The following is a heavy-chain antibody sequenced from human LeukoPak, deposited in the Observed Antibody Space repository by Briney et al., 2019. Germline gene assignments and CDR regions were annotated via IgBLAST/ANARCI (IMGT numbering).Heavy chain of an antibody. CDR2: ISSSSSYI. CDR1: GFTLSSYS. D-gene: IGHD4-17*01. J-gene: IGHJ4*02. CDR3: ARGDPTVTTKQNFDY. V-gene: IGHV3-21*01. Sequence: GGSLRLSCAASGFTLSSYSMNWVRQAPGKGLEWVSSISSSSSYIYYADSVQGRFTISRDNAKNSLYLQMNSLRVEDTAVYYCARGDPTVTTKQNFDYWGQGTLVTVSS.